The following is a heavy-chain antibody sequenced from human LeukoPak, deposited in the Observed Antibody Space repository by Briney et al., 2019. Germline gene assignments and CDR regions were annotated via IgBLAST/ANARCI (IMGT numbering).Heavy chain of an antibody. V-gene: IGHV3-66*01. D-gene: IGHD3-10*01. CDR3: ARGGNYGSGSYYLDY. Sequence: GGSLRLSCAASGFTVSSNYMSWVRQAPGKGLEWVSVIYSGGSTYYADSVKGRFTISRDNSKSTLYLQMNSLRAEDTAVYYCARGGNYGSGSYYLDYWGQGTLVTVSS. J-gene: IGHJ4*02. CDR1: GFTVSSNY. CDR2: IYSGGST.